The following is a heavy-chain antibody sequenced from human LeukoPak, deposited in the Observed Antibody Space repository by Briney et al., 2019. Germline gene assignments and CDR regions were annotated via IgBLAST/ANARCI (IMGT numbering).Heavy chain of an antibody. J-gene: IGHJ4*02. CDR3: ARGTMTTVTYYFDY. CDR1: GGSMSSFY. Sequence: SETLSLTCSVSGGSMSSFYWSWIRQPPGKGLEWIGSIYDSGSTNYNPSLKSRVTISVDTSKNQFSLKLSSVTAADTAVYYCARGTMTTVTYYFDYWGQGTLVTVSS. V-gene: IGHV4-59*12. D-gene: IGHD4-17*01. CDR2: IYDSGST.